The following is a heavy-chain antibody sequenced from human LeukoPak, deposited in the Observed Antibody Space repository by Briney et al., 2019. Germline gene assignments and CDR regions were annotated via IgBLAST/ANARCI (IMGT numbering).Heavy chain of an antibody. D-gene: IGHD1-1*01. V-gene: IGHV3-30*18. CDR1: GFTFSNYA. CDR3: AKGVSRGVDPTGLEY. Sequence: AGGSLRLSCAASGFTFSNYAMTWVRQAPGKGPEGVAVISYDGSDRYYANFVKGRFTISRDNSKNTLFLQTNSMRPAGTAVYYCAKGVSRGVDPTGLEYWGQGTLVTVSS. CDR2: ISYDGSDR. J-gene: IGHJ4*02.